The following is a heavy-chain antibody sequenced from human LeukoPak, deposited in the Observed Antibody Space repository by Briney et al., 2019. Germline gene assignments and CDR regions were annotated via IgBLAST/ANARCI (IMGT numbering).Heavy chain of an antibody. CDR2: IYSGGST. D-gene: IGHD3-22*01. Sequence: GGSLRLSCAAAGFTVSSNYMSWVRQAPGKGLEWVSVIYSGGSTYYADSVKGRFTISRHNSKNTLYLQMNSLRAEDTAVYYCATLYDSSGWVAFDIWGQGTMVTVSS. V-gene: IGHV3-53*04. J-gene: IGHJ3*02. CDR1: GFTVSSNY. CDR3: ATLYDSSGWVAFDI.